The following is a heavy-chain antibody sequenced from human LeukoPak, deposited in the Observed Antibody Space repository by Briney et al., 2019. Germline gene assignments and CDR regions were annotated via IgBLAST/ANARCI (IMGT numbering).Heavy chain of an antibody. V-gene: IGHV6-1*01. CDR2: TYYRSKWFN. J-gene: IGHJ4*02. CDR1: GDSVSSNSAA. CDR3: ARDGGLGLDYFDY. D-gene: IGHD3-16*01. Sequence: SQTRSLTCAISGDSVSSNSAAWNWVRQSPSRGLEWLGRTYYRSKWFNDYSISVKSRITVNPDTSKNQFSLQLTSVTPEDTAVYYCARDGGLGLDYFDYWGQGTLVTVSS.